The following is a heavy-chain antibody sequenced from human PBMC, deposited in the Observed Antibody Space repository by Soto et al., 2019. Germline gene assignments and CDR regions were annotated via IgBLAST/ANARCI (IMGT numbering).Heavy chain of an antibody. Sequence: GGSLRLSCAAPGFPLNSAWMSWVRRAPGKGLEWVGRIRSKTDGGTADYATPVKGRFTVSRDDSTNTLFLQMNSLKSEDTAVYYCIIDPYNIERVSDARNWFGPWGQGTLVTVSS. D-gene: IGHD3-9*01. J-gene: IGHJ5*02. CDR1: GFPLNSAW. CDR2: IRSKTDGGTA. CDR3: IIDPYNIERVSDARNWFGP. V-gene: IGHV3-15*01.